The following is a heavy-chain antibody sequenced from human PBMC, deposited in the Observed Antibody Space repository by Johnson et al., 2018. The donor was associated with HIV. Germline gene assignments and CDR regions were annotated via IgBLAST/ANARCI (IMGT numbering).Heavy chain of an antibody. J-gene: IGHJ3*02. V-gene: IGHV3-74*02. CDR1: GFIFSDYW. D-gene: IGHD1-26*01. Sequence: VQLVESGGGVVRPGGSLRLSCVVSGFIFSDYWMHWVRQAPGKGLVWVSRINSYGSSTTYADSVKGRFTISRDNAKNTLHLQMNSLRAEDTAVYYCAAPWELDAFDIWGQGTMVTVSS. CDR2: INSYGSST. CDR3: AAPWELDAFDI.